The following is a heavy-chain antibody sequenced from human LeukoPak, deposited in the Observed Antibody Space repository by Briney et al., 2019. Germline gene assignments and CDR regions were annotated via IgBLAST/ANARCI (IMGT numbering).Heavy chain of an antibody. CDR2: IYPGDSDT. Sequence: KPGESLKISCKGSGYSFTRYWIGWVRQMPGKGPEWMAIIYPGDSDTRYSPSFQGQVIISADKSISTAYLQWSSLKASDTAMYYCASGPIIVGATGPFDYWGQGTLVTVSS. D-gene: IGHD1-26*01. CDR1: GYSFTRYW. V-gene: IGHV5-51*03. J-gene: IGHJ4*02. CDR3: ASGPIIVGATGPFDY.